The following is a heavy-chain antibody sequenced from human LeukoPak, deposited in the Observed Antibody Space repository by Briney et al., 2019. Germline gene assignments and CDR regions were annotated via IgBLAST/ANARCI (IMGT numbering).Heavy chain of an antibody. Sequence: ASVKVSCKASGGTISSYAISWVRQAPGQGLEWMGGIIPIFGTANYAQKFQGRVTITTDESTSTAYMELSSLRSEDTSVYYCARALTYYYGSGRNYYYYYMDVWGKGTTVTVSS. CDR2: IIPIFGTA. V-gene: IGHV1-69*05. J-gene: IGHJ6*03. D-gene: IGHD3-10*01. CDR1: GGTISSYA. CDR3: ARALTYYYGSGRNYYYYYMDV.